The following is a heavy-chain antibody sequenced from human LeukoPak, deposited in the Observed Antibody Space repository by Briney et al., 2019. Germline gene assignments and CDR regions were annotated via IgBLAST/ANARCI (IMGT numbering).Heavy chain of an antibody. CDR2: INPSGGST. J-gene: IGHJ4*02. V-gene: IGHV1-46*01. Sequence: VASVKVSCKASGYTFTSYYMHWVRQAPGQGLEWMGIINPSGGSTSYAQKFQGRVTMTRDMSTSTVYMELSSLRSEDTAVYYCARDRSSSGYYLDGFDYWGQGTLVTVSS. D-gene: IGHD3-22*01. CDR1: GYTFTSYY. CDR3: ARDRSSSGYYLDGFDY.